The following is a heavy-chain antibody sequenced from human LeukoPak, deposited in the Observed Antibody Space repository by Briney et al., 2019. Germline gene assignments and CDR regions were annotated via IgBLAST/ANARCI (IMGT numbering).Heavy chain of an antibody. D-gene: IGHD2-2*01. Sequence: QPGRSLRLSCAASGFTFSSYTMHWFRQAPGKGLEGVAGISYDGRNKYYADSVKGRFTISRDNSKNTLYLQMNSLRAEDTAVYYCARDFNRLVVPAVIGGFDYWGQGTLVTVSS. V-gene: IGHV3-30*04. CDR2: ISYDGRNK. CDR3: ARDFNRLVVPAVIGGFDY. CDR1: GFTFSSYT. J-gene: IGHJ4*02.